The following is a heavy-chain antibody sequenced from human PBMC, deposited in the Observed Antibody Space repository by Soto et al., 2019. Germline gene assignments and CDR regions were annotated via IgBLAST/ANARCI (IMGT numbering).Heavy chain of an antibody. Sequence: QVQVRESGPGLVKPAETLSLTCTVSGAPITINYWSWIGQAPGKGLEWIGYIYYSGSTTYNPSLMRRVTMSADTSKDQFPLKLNSVTAADTAVYYCARYAGGLYDHWGPGMLVTGSS. J-gene: IGHJ4*01. CDR1: GAPITINY. D-gene: IGHD2-15*01. V-gene: IGHV4-59*01. CDR3: ARYAGGLYDH. CDR2: IYYSGST.